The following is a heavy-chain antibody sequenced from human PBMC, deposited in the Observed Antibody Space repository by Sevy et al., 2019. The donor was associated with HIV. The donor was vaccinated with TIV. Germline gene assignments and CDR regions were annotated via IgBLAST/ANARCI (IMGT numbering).Heavy chain of an antibody. V-gene: IGHV1-46*01. D-gene: IGHD3-10*01. Sequence: ASVKVSCKASGYTFTRYYMHWVRQAPVQGLEWMGIINPSGGSTSYAQKFQGRVTMTRDTSTSTVYMELSSLRSEDTAVYYCARGPLYGSGNFYYFDYWGQGTLVTVSS. CDR2: INPSGGST. J-gene: IGHJ4*02. CDR3: ARGPLYGSGNFYYFDY. CDR1: GYTFTRYY.